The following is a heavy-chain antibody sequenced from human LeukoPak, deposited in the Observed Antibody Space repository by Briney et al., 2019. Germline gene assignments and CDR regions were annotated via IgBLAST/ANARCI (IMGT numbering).Heavy chain of an antibody. J-gene: IGHJ4*02. D-gene: IGHD2-8*02. CDR2: ITSKSDGART. Sequence: GGSLRLSCAASGFTFTKAWMSWVRQAPGRGLEWVGRITSKSDGARTDYAAPVKGRFTISRDDSKNTLFLQMDSLRTDDTAVYYCTTAFSSYWWPGWGQGTLVTVSS. CDR3: TTAFSSYWWPG. CDR1: GFTFTKAW. V-gene: IGHV3-15*01.